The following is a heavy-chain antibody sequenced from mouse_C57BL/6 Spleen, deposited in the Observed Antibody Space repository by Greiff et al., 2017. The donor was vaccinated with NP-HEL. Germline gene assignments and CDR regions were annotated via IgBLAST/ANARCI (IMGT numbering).Heavy chain of an antibody. V-gene: IGHV5-16*01. Sequence: EVMLVESEGGLVQPGSSMKLSCTASGFTFSDYYMAWVRQVPEKGLEWVANINYDGSSTYYLDSLKSRFIISRDNAKNILYLQMSSLKSEDTATYYCAREDSNYLFDYWGKGTTLTVSS. CDR1: GFTFSDYY. CDR2: INYDGSST. J-gene: IGHJ2*01. CDR3: AREDSNYLFDY. D-gene: IGHD2-5*01.